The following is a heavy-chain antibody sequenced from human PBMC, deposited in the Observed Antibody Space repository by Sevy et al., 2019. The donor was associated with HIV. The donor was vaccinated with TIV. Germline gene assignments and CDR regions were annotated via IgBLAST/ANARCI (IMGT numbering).Heavy chain of an antibody. J-gene: IGHJ6*02. CDR3: ARDRYSDASGYYYYYYGLDV. CDR1: TFSVTDNY. V-gene: IGHV3-66*01. D-gene: IGHD3-22*01. Sequence: GGSLRLSCAASTFSVTDNYMSWVRQAPGKGLEWVSTIYSGGSTFYADSVKGRFTISRDNSKNTLYLQMNSLSAEDTAVYYCARDRYSDASGYYYYYYGLDVWGQGTTVTVSS. CDR2: IYSGGST.